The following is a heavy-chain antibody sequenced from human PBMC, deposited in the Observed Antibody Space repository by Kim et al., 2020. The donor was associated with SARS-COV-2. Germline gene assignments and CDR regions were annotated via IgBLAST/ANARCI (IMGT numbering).Heavy chain of an antibody. CDR3: ASWTTVVTPYYFDY. Sequence: SETLSLTCTVSGGSISSSSYYWGWIRQPPGKGLEWIGSIYYSGSTYYNPSLKSRVTISVDTSKNQFSLKLSSVTAADTAVYYCASWTTVVTPYYFDYWGQGTLVTVSS. J-gene: IGHJ4*02. CDR2: IYYSGST. V-gene: IGHV4-39*07. CDR1: GGSISSSSYY. D-gene: IGHD4-17*01.